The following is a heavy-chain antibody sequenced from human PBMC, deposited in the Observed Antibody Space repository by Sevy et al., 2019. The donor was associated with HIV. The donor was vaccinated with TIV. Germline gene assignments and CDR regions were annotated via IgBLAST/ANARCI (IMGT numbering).Heavy chain of an antibody. D-gene: IGHD3-10*01. CDR3: AREVGRVRGGSELDV. CDR1: GFNFRTYG. CDR2: ITSSSTYI. J-gene: IGHJ6*02. V-gene: IGHV3-21*05. Sequence: GGSLRLSCAASGFNFRTYGMNWVRQAPGKGLEWVSYITSSSTYIFYGDSMKGRFTISRDDAKNSLFLQMNSLRAEDTAVYYCAREVGRVRGGSELDVWGQGTTVTVSS.